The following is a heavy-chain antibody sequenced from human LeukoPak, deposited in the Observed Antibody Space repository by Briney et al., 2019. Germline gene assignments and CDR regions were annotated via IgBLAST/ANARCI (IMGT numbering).Heavy chain of an antibody. Sequence: GGSLRLSCAASGFTFSSYGMHWVRQAPGKGLEWVAVIWYDGSNKYYADSVKGRFTIPRDNSKNTLYLQMNSLRAEDTAVYYCAKQKDGYFDYWGQGTLVTVSS. CDR1: GFTFSSYG. CDR3: AKQKDGYFDY. J-gene: IGHJ4*02. V-gene: IGHV3-33*06. CDR2: IWYDGSNK. D-gene: IGHD5-24*01.